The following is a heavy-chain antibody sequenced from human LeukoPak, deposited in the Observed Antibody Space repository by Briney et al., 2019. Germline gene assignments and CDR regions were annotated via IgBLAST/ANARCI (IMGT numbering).Heavy chain of an antibody. V-gene: IGHV1-2*02. J-gene: IGHJ4*02. D-gene: IGHD3-3*01. CDR3: ARDPQRYYDFWSGYLHGDY. CDR2: INPNSGGT. Sequence: ASVKVSCKASGYTFTGYYMHWVRQAPGQGLEWMGWINPNSGGTNYAQKFQGRVTMTRDTSISTAYMELSRLRSDDTAVYYCARDPQRYYDFWSGYLHGDYWGQGTLVTVSS. CDR1: GYTFTGYY.